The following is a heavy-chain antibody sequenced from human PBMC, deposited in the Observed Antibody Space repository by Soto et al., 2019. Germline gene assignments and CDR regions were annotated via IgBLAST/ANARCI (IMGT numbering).Heavy chain of an antibody. CDR1: GYTFTSYA. CDR3: ARGSYYYDSSVYYYSPKSPYYFDY. J-gene: IGHJ4*02. CDR2: INAGNGNT. V-gene: IGHV1-3*01. D-gene: IGHD3-22*01. Sequence: ASVKVSCKASGYTFTSYAMHWVRQAPGQRLEWMGWINAGNGNTKYSRKFQGRVTITRDTSASTAYMELSSLRSEDTAVYYCARGSYYYDSSVYYYSPKSPYYFDYWGQGTLVTVSS.